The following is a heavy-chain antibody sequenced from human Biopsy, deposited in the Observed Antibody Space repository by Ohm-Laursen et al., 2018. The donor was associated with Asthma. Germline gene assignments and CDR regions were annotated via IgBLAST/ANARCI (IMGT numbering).Heavy chain of an antibody. CDR1: GYTFNSAG. Sequence: GASVKVSCKTSGYTFNSAGITWVRQAPGQGLEWMGWISVYNGNTKFAQKLQDRVTMITDTSTSTAYMELRSLRSDDTAVYFRARAVDYSHYYGIDVWGRGPSFTVS. J-gene: IGHJ6*02. D-gene: IGHD3-10*01. CDR3: ARAVDYSHYYGIDV. V-gene: IGHV1-18*01. CDR2: ISVYNGNT.